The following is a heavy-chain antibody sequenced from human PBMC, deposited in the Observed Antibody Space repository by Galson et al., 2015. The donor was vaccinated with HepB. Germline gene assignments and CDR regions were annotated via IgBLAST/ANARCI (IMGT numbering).Heavy chain of an antibody. Sequence: SLRLSCAASGFSFSSYAMSWVRQAPGQGLEWVSSISSSSSYIYYADSVKGRFTISRDNSKNTLYLQMNSLRAEGTAVYYCARGHTYYDFWSGVPSGMDVWGQGTTVTVSS. V-gene: IGHV3-21*01. CDR2: ISSSSSYI. CDR3: ARGHTYYDFWSGVPSGMDV. CDR1: GFSFSSYA. D-gene: IGHD3-3*01. J-gene: IGHJ6*02.